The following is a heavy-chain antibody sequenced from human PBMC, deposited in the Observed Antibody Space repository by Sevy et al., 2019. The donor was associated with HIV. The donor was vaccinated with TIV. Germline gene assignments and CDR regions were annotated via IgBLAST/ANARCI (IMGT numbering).Heavy chain of an antibody. D-gene: IGHD4-17*01. CDR2: ISNNGATT. Sequence: GGSLRLSCAASGFTFSTYAMNWVRQAPGKGLEWVSSISNNGATTYYTDSVKDRFTISRDNSKNTLYLQMNSLRAEDTAVYYCARESAIVRLLDAFDIWGQGTMVTVSS. CDR1: GFTFSTYA. V-gene: IGHV3-23*01. J-gene: IGHJ3*02. CDR3: ARESAIVRLLDAFDI.